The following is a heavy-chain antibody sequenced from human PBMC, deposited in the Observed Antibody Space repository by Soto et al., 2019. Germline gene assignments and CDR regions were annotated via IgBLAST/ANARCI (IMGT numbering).Heavy chain of an antibody. Sequence: SETLSLTCAVYGGSFSGYYWSWIRQPPGKGLEWIGEINHSGSTNYNPSLKSRVTISVDTSKNQFSLKLSSVTAADTAVYYCARGPGIAARQAQRGWVCWGQGTLVT. D-gene: IGHD6-6*01. CDR3: ARGPGIAARQAQRGWVC. CDR1: GGSFSGYY. J-gene: IGHJ4*02. V-gene: IGHV4-34*01. CDR2: INHSGST.